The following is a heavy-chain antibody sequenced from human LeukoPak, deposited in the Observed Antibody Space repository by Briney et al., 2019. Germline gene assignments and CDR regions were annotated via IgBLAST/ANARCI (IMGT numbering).Heavy chain of an antibody. Sequence: GGSLRLSCAASGFIFNSYGMHWVRQAPGKGLEWVAFIRYDGSNKYYADSVKGRFTISRDNSKNTLYLQMNSLRAEDTAVYYCAKGIRGYSYFDYWGQGTLVTVSS. V-gene: IGHV3-30*02. CDR2: IRYDGSNK. D-gene: IGHD5-18*01. CDR3: AKGIRGYSYFDY. J-gene: IGHJ4*02. CDR1: GFIFNSYG.